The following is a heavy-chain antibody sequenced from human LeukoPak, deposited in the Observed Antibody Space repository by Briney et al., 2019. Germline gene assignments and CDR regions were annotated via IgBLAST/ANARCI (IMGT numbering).Heavy chain of an antibody. D-gene: IGHD3-9*01. CDR3: AKDGARYLLTYYFEY. CDR1: GFNFRHYG. V-gene: IGHV3-30*18. J-gene: IGHJ4*02. CDR2: ISYDGNNK. Sequence: GRSLRLSCAASGFNFRHYGMHWVRQAPGKGLEWVAVISYDGNNKYYADSVKGRFTISRDNSKNTLNLQMNSLRDEDTAVYYCAKDGARYLLTYYFEYWGQGTLVTVSS.